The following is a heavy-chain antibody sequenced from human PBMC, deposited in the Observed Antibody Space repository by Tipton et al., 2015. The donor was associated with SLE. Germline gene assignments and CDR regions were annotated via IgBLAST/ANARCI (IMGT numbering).Heavy chain of an antibody. D-gene: IGHD6-13*01. J-gene: IGHJ3*02. CDR1: GGSISSHY. CDR2: INHSGST. CDR3: ARVIAAALGLGI. V-gene: IGHV4-34*01. Sequence: LRLSCTVSGGSISSHYWSWIRQPPGKGLEWIGEINHSGSTNYNPSLKSRVTISVDTSKNQFSLKLSSVTAADTAVYYCARVIAAALGLGIWGQGTMVTVSS.